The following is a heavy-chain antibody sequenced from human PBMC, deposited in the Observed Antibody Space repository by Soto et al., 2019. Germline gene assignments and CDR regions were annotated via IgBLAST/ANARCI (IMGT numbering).Heavy chain of an antibody. Sequence: GGSLRLSCAASGFTFISYGMHWVRQAPGKGLEWVAVISYDGSNKYYADSVKGRFTISRDNSKNTLYLQMNSLRAEDTAVYYCAKDQRTLYSYGDNWFDPWGQGTLVTVSS. CDR2: ISYDGSNK. V-gene: IGHV3-30*18. CDR3: AKDQRTLYSYGDNWFDP. CDR1: GFTFISYG. J-gene: IGHJ5*02. D-gene: IGHD5-18*01.